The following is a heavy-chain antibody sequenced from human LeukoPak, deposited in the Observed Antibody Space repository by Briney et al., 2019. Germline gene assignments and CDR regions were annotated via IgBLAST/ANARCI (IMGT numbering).Heavy chain of an antibody. V-gene: IGHV3-7*01. CDR3: ARDFGYKQSYFDY. J-gene: IGHJ4*02. CDR2: IKQDGSEK. CDR1: GFTFSSYW. Sequence: GGSLRLSCAASGFTFSSYWMSWVRQAPGKGQEWVANIKQDGSEKYYVDSVKGRFTISRDNAKNSLYLQMNSLRAEDTAVYYCARDFGYKQSYFDYWGQGTLVTVSS. D-gene: IGHD5-24*01.